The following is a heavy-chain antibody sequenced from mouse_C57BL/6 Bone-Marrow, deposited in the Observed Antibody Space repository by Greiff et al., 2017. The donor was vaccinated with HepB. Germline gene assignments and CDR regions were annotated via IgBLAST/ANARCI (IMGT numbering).Heavy chain of an antibody. CDR2: INPNNGGT. J-gene: IGHJ3*01. CDR3: ARLRVPAWFAY. V-gene: IGHV1-26*01. CDR1: GYTFTDYY. Sequence: VQLQQSGPELVKPGASVKISCKASGYTFTDYYMNWVKQSHGKSLEWIGDINPNNGGTSYNQKFKGKATLTVDKSSSTAYMELRSLTSEDSAVYYCARLRVPAWFAYWGQGTLVTVSA.